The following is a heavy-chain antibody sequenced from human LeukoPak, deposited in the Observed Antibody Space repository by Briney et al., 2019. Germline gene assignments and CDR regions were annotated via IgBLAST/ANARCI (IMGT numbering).Heavy chain of an antibody. CDR3: TTDTDIVATTSPDL. CDR2: IKSKTDGGTT. CDR1: GFTFSNAW. V-gene: IGHV3-15*01. Sequence: PGGSLRLSCAASGFTFSNAWMSWVRQAPGKGLEWVGRIKSKTDGGTTDYAAPVKGRVTISRDDSKNTLYLQMNSLKTEDTAVYYCTTDTDIVATTSPDLWGQGNLVTVSS. D-gene: IGHD5-12*01. J-gene: IGHJ4*02.